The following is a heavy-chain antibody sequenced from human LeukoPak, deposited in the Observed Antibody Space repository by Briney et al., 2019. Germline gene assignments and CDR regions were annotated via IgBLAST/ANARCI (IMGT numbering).Heavy chain of an antibody. CDR1: GFTFSSYW. Sequence: GGSLRLSCAASGFTFSSYWMHWVRQAPGKGLVWVSRIDTDGSNTAYADSVKGRFTISRDNSKNTLYLQMNSLRAEDTAVYYCAKEMSYYDSSGFSNWGQGTLVTVSS. D-gene: IGHD3-22*01. J-gene: IGHJ4*02. V-gene: IGHV3-74*01. CDR3: AKEMSYYDSSGFSN. CDR2: IDTDGSNT.